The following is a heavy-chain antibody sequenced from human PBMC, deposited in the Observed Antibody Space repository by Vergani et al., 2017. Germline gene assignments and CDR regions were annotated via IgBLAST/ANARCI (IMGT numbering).Heavy chain of an antibody. CDR2: IKSKTDGGTT. J-gene: IGHJ4*02. CDR3: TTFPHLRYFDWLPPF. V-gene: IGHV3-15*01. Sequence: VQLQESGPGLVKPSETLSLTCTVSGGSVSSGSYYWSWIRQPPGKGLEWIGRIKSKTDGGTTDYAAPVKGRFTISRDDSKNTLYLQMNSLKTEDTAVYYCTTFPHLRYFDWLPPFWGQGTLVTVSS. CDR1: GGSVSSGSYY. D-gene: IGHD3-9*01.